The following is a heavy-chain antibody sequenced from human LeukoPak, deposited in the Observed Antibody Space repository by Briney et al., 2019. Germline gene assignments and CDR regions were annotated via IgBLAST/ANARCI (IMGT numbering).Heavy chain of an antibody. D-gene: IGHD1-26*01. V-gene: IGHV4-59*01. Sequence: SETLSLTCTVSGGSISSYYWSWIRQPPGKGLEWIGYIYYSGSTNYNPSLKRRVTISVDTSKNQFSLKLNSVTAADTAVYYCARGRGNPWDYWGQGTLVTVSS. CDR3: ARGRGNPWDY. J-gene: IGHJ4*02. CDR2: IYYSGST. CDR1: GGSISSYY.